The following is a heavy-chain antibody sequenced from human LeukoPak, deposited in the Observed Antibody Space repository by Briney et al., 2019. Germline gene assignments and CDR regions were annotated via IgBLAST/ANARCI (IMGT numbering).Heavy chain of an antibody. CDR2: IHRSGSP. J-gene: IGHJ4*02. V-gene: IGHV4-4*02. CDR3: AREILGGFNPRAY. D-gene: IGHD1-14*01. Sequence: PSETLSLTCTVSLDSTTSNFWSWVRQPPGKGLEWIGEIHRSGSPNYNPSLQSRVTISIDRSRNQIVLELSSVTAADTAVYYCAREILGGFNPRAYWGQGILVTVSS. CDR1: LDSTTSNF.